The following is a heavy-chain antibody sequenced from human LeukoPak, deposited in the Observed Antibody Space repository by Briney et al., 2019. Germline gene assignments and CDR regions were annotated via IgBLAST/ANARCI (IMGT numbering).Heavy chain of an antibody. J-gene: IGHJ4*02. CDR2: ITTSGST. CDR3: AKRIGSVDY. D-gene: IGHD3-10*01. V-gene: IGHV3-23*01. Sequence: GGSLRLSCAASGFTFSSYGMTWVRQAPGKGLEWVSAITTSGSTYYADSVKGRFTISRDNSKNALYLQMNTLRAEDTAVYYCAKRIGSVDYWGQGTLVTVSS. CDR1: GFTFSSYG.